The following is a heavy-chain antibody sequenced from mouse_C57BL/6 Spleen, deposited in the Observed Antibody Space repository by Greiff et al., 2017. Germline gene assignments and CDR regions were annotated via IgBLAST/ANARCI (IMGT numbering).Heavy chain of an antibody. J-gene: IGHJ3*01. CDR1: GYTFTSYW. Sequence: QVQLQQPGAELVKPGASVKLSCKASGYTFTSYWMQWVKQRPGQGLEWIGGIDPSDSYTNYNQKFKGKATLTVDTSPSTAYMQLSSLTSEDSAVYYSARSPSYGAYWGQGTLVTVSA. CDR2: IDPSDSYT. D-gene: IGHD1-1*01. CDR3: ARSPSYGAY. V-gene: IGHV1-50*01.